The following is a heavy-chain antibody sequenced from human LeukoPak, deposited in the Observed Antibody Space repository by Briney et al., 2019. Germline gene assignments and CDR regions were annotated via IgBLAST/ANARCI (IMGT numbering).Heavy chain of an antibody. CDR3: ARDLNWNYAGGSDY. Sequence: GASVKVSCKASGYTFTSYGISWVRQAPGQGLEWMGWISAYNGNTNYAQKLQGRVTMTTDTSTSTAYMELRSLRSDDTAVYYCARDLNWNYAGGSDYWGQGTLVTVSS. D-gene: IGHD1-7*01. V-gene: IGHV1-18*01. J-gene: IGHJ4*02. CDR2: ISAYNGNT. CDR1: GYTFTSYG.